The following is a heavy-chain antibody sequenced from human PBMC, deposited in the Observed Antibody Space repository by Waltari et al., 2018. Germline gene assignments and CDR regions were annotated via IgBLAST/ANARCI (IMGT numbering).Heavy chain of an antibody. D-gene: IGHD6-19*01. V-gene: IGHV4-30-4*01. CDR1: GGSISSHSYY. CDR2: VYSSVST. Sequence: QVQLQESGPGLVKPSQTLSLTCTVSGGSISSHSYYWSWVRKPPGKGLDGIGYVYSSVSTYYNPSLMTLVDISKHTSTNQFSLKLTSVTSADTALYYCARVTAVTGTGGMDVWGQGTTVIVSS. CDR3: ARVTAVTGTGGMDV. J-gene: IGHJ6*02.